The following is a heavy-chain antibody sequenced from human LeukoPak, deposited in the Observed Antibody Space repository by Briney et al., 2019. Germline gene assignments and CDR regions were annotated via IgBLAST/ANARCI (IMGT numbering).Heavy chain of an antibody. CDR2: IYHSGST. J-gene: IGHJ5*02. Sequence: SEILSLTCTVSGYSISGGYYWGWIRQPPGKGLEWIGSIYHSGSTYYNPSLKSRVTISVDTSKNQFSLKLSSVTAADTAVYYCAKRGVPYPWGQGTVVTVSS. V-gene: IGHV4-38-2*02. CDR3: AKRGVPYP. CDR1: GYSISGGYY. D-gene: IGHD2-2*01.